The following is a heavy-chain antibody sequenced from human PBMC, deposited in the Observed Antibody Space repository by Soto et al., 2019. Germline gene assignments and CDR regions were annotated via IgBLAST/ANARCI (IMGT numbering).Heavy chain of an antibody. CDR1: GGSISSGDYF. CDR2: IYYSGT. D-gene: IGHD2-15*01. J-gene: IGHJ5*02. CDR3: ARDLAYCAAGSCYAKWGS. Sequence: SETLSLTCTVSGGSISSGDYFWSWIRQPPGKGLEWIGFIYYSGTYYNPSLESRVSISVDASKNQFSLKLNSVTAADTAVYYCARDLAYCAAGSCYAKWGSWGQGTLVTVSS. V-gene: IGHV4-30-4*01.